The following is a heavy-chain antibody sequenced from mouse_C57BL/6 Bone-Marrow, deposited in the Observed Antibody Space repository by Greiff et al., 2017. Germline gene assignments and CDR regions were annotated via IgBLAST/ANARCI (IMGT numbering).Heavy chain of an antibody. J-gene: IGHJ3*01. CDR1: GYTFTSYW. Sequence: VQLQQPGAELVKPGASVKLSCKASGYTFTSYWMQWVKQRPGQGLEWIGEIDPSDSYTNYNQKFKGKATLTVDTSSSTAYMQLSSLTSEDSAVYYCARLYGSSYVGFAYWGQGTLVTVSA. CDR3: ARLYGSSYVGFAY. V-gene: IGHV1-50*01. D-gene: IGHD1-1*01. CDR2: IDPSDSYT.